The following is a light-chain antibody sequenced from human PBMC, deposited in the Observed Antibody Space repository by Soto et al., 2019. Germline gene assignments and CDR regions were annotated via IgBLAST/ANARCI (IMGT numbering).Light chain of an antibody. CDR3: QQRSNWPWT. V-gene: IGKV3-11*01. CDR2: DAS. CDR1: QSVSSY. J-gene: IGKJ1*01. Sequence: EIVLTQSPATLSLSPGERATLSCRASQSVSSYSAWYQQKPGQAPRLLIYDASNRATGIPARFSGSGSGTDLTLTISSLEAEDFAVYYCQQRSNWPWTFGQGTKVEIK.